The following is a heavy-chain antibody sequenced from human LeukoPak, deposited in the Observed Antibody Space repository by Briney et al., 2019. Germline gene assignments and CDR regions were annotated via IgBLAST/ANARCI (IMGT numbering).Heavy chain of an antibody. CDR1: GYTFTSYY. D-gene: IGHD6-19*01. J-gene: IGHJ3*02. CDR2: INPSGGST. V-gene: IGHV1-46*01. CDR3: ARALSGWYDAFDI. Sequence: ASVKVSCKASGYTFTSYYMHWVRQAPGQGLEWMGIINPSGGSTSYAQKFQGRVTMTRGTSTSTVYMELSSLRSEDTAVYYCARALSGWYDAFDIWGQGTMVTVSS.